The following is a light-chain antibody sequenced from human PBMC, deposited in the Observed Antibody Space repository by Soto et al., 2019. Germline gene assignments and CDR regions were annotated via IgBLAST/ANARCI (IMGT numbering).Light chain of an antibody. CDR1: QSVSSS. V-gene: IGKV3-11*01. CDR3: QQRSYLFT. Sequence: EIVVTQSPATLSLSPGARATLSCRTSQSVSSSLAWYQHKPGQAPRLLIYDASNRATGIPARFSGSGSGTDFTLTISSLKPEDFAVYYCQQRSYLFTFGGGTKVEIK. CDR2: DAS. J-gene: IGKJ4*01.